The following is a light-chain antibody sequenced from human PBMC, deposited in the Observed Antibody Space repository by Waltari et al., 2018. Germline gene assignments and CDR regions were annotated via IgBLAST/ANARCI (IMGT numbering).Light chain of an antibody. CDR2: LGS. CDR3: MQALQTPLT. J-gene: IGKJ4*01. Sequence: DIVMTQSPPSLPFTPGEPSSISCRSSQSLLHSNVYNYLDWYLQKPGQSPQLLIYLGSHRASGGPDRFSGSGSGTDFTLKISRVEAEDVGVYYCMQALQTPLTFGGGTKVEIK. CDR1: QSLLHSNVYNY. V-gene: IGKV2-28*01.